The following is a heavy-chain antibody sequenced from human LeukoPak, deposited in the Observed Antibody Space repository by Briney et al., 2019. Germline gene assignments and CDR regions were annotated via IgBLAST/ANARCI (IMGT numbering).Heavy chain of an antibody. CDR3: TREVLIVVEPASNTIDF. CDR1: GFTFSSYA. Sequence: KPGGSLRLSCAASGFTFSSYAMNWVRQAPGKGLEWVSAISKSGTYIKYADSVKGRFTVSRDNAKNSLFLQMNSLRVEDTALYFCTREVLIVVEPASNTIDFWGQGTRVTVSS. D-gene: IGHD2-2*01. CDR2: ISKSGTYI. V-gene: IGHV3-21*01. J-gene: IGHJ4*02.